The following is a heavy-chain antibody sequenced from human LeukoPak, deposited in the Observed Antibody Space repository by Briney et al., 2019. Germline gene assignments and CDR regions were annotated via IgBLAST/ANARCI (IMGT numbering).Heavy chain of an antibody. D-gene: IGHD2-21*02. V-gene: IGHV1-18*01. Sequence: ASVKVSCKASGYTFTSYGISCVRQAPGQGLEWMGWISAYNGNTNYAQKLQGRVTMTTDASTSTAYMELRSLRSDDTAVYYCARLGHIVVVTANYYFDYWGQGTLVTVSS. CDR3: ARLGHIVVVTANYYFDY. J-gene: IGHJ4*02. CDR2: ISAYNGNT. CDR1: GYTFTSYG.